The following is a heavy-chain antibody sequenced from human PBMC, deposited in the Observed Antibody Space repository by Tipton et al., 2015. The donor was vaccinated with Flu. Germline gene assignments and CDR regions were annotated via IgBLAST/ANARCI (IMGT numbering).Heavy chain of an antibody. V-gene: IGHV1-69*01. J-gene: IGHJ3*02. Sequence: QVQLVQSGAELKKPGASVRVSCKASGYTLTSYGMSWVRQAPGQGLEWMGGIIPLFGGAKYTQKFEGRMKIIADESTNTAYMDLKSLRSADTAVYYCAQRGIEAAEMCPFDIWGQGTLAIVSS. CDR1: GYTLTSYG. CDR3: AQRGIEAAEMCPFDI. D-gene: IGHD3-10*01. CDR2: IIPLFGGA.